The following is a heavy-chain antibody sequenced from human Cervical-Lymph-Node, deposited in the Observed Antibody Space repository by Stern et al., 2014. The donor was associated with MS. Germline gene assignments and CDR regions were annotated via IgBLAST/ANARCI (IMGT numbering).Heavy chain of an antibody. CDR1: GSIFTTFY. D-gene: IGHD1-1*01. CDR2: IDPSGGGA. J-gene: IGHJ4*02. CDR3: ARERHNGVDFFDY. V-gene: IGHV1-46*01. Sequence: VQLVESGAEVKKPGASVKISCKASGSIFTTFYIHLVRQAPGEGLEWMGIIDPSGGGATYQQKFQGRLTMTRDTSTTTVYMELSSLRSEDTAMYYCARERHNGVDFFDYWGQGTLVTVSS.